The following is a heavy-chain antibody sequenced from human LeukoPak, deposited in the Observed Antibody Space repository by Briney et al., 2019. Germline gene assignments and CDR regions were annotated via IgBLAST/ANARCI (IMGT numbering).Heavy chain of an antibody. CDR1: GYTFTGYY. V-gene: IGHV1-2*02. J-gene: IGHJ4*02. CDR3: ARGWWQQLVLGY. D-gene: IGHD6-13*01. CDR2: INPSSGGT. Sequence: ASVKVSCKASGYTFTGYYMHWVRQAPGQGLEWMGWINPSSGGTNYAQKFQGRVTMTRDTSISTAYMELSRLRSDDTAVYYCARGWWQQLVLGYWGQGTLVTVSS.